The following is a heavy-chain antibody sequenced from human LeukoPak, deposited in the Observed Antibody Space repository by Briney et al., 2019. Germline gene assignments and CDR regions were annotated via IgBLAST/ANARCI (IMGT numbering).Heavy chain of an antibody. CDR2: INHSGST. D-gene: IGHD2-15*01. Sequence: SETLSLTCAVYGGSFSGYYWSWIRQPPGKGLEWIGEINHSGSTNYNPSLKSRVTISVDTSKNQFSLKLSPVTAADTAVYYCARGRGTLSYWGQGTLVTVSS. J-gene: IGHJ4*02. CDR1: GGSFSGYY. CDR3: ARGRGTLSY. V-gene: IGHV4-34*01.